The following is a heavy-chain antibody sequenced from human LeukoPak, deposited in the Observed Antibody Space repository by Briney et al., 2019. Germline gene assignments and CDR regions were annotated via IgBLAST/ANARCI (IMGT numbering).Heavy chain of an antibody. D-gene: IGHD1-7*01. CDR1: GFTFSSYA. CDR2: IPYDGDNK. V-gene: IGHV3-30-3*01. CDR3: ARDPGNYAYFDY. J-gene: IGHJ4*02. Sequence: GGSLRLSCAASGFTFSSYAMHWVRQAPGKGLEWVAVIPYDGDNKNYADSVKGRFTISRDSSKNTLYLQMNSLRTEDTAVYYCARDPGNYAYFDYWGQGTLGTVSS.